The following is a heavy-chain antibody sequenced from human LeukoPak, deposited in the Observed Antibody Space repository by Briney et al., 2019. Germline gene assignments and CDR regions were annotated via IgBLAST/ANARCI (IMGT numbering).Heavy chain of an antibody. V-gene: IGHV3-43*01. CDR2: ITWDGART. D-gene: IGHD3-22*01. CDR1: GFTFDDYT. J-gene: IGHJ4*02. CDR3: AKETTMIVGGQYFDY. Sequence: GGSLRLSCATSGFTFDDYTIRWVRQAPGKGLEWVSLITWDGARTYYADSVKGRFTISRDNSKNSLYLQMHSLRTEDTALYFCAKETTMIVGGQYFDYWGQGTLVTVSS.